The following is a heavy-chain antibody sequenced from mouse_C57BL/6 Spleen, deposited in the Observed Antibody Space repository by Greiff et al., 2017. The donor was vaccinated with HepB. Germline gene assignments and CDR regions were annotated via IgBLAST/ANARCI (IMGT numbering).Heavy chain of an antibody. Sequence: QVQLQQSGAELMKPGASVKLSCKATGYTFTGYWIEWVKQRPGHGLEWIGEILPGSGSTNYTEKFKGRATFTADTSSNTAYMQLSSLTTEDSAIYYCARRIYYYGSSDDWGQGTTLTVSS. J-gene: IGHJ2*01. CDR3: ARRIYYYGSSDD. CDR1: GYTFTGYW. V-gene: IGHV1-9*01. CDR2: ILPGSGST. D-gene: IGHD1-1*01.